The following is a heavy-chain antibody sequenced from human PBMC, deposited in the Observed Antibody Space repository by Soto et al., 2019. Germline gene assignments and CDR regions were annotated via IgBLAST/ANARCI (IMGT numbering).Heavy chain of an antibody. CDR2: IYHSGST. V-gene: IGHV4-4*02. CDR1: GGSISSSNW. Sequence: SETLSLTCAVTGGSISSSNWWSWVRQPRGKGLEWIGEIYHSGSTNYNPSLKSRVTISVDKSKSQFSLKLSSVTAADTAVYYCARARQTRFDYYGMDVWGQGTTVTVSS. CDR3: ARARQTRFDYYGMDV. J-gene: IGHJ6*02. D-gene: IGHD3-10*01.